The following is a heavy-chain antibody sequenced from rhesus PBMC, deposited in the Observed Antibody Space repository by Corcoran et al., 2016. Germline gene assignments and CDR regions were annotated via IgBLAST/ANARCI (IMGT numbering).Heavy chain of an antibody. Sequence: EVQLVESGGGLAKPGGSLRLSFAASGFTFSNYWMNWVRQTPGKGREGISGISGGGGTTYYADSVKGRYIIARDNSKNTLSLQMNSLRAEDTAVYYCAKDRGSSGWSYDYWGQGVLVTVSS. V-gene: IGHV3S42*01. CDR1: GFTFSNYW. J-gene: IGHJ4*01. CDR3: AKDRGSSGWSYDY. CDR2: ISGGGGTT. D-gene: IGHD6S26*01.